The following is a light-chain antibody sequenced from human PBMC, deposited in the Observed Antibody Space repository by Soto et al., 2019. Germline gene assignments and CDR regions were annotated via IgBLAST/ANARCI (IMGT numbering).Light chain of an antibody. V-gene: IGKV3-15*01. Sequence: EIVLTQSPGTLHLSPGERATLSCRASQSGVSRYLAWYQQKPGQPPRLLIYAASTRVTTIPARFSGSEFGTEFTLTISSLHSEDFAVYYCQQYKIWPPTFGQGTKV. CDR1: QSGVSRY. CDR2: AAS. CDR3: QQYKIWPPT. J-gene: IGKJ1*01.